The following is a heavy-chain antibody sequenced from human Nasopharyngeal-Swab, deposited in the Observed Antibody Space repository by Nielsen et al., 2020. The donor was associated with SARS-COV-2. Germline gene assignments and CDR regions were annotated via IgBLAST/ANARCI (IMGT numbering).Heavy chain of an antibody. J-gene: IGHJ6*02. Sequence: GSVNVCCKASGYTYTSYGISWVRQAPGQGLEWMGWISAYNGNTNYAQKLQGRVTMTTDTSTSTAYMELRSLRSDDTAAYYCARLYCGGDCSYYYYYGMDVWGQGTTVTVSS. CDR2: ISAYNGNT. D-gene: IGHD2-21*02. CDR3: ARLYCGGDCSYYYYYGMDV. CDR1: GYTYTSYG. V-gene: IGHV1-18*01.